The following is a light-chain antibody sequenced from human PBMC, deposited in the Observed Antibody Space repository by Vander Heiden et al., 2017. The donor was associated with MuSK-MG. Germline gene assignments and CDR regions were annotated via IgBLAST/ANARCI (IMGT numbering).Light chain of an antibody. CDR2: QDN. CDR1: KLGDKY. Sequence: SYELTQPPSVSVSPGQTASISCFGDKLGDKYGCWYQQKPGHSPVLVLHQDNKRPSGIPERFSGSNSGNTATLTISGTQATDEADYYCQAWDSSTVVFGGGTKLTVL. V-gene: IGLV3-1*01. CDR3: QAWDSSTVV. J-gene: IGLJ2*01.